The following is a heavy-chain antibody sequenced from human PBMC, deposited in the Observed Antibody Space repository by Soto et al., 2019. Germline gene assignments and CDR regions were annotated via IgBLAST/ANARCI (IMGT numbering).Heavy chain of an antibody. Sequence: QVKLMQSGAEVKKPGASVKVSCKASGYTFTSYAIHWVRQAPGQRLEWMGWINAGNGNTKYSQKFQGRVTITRDTSASTAYMELSSLRYEDTAVYYCAIAPGSGGMDVWGQGTTVTVSS. V-gene: IGHV1-3*01. CDR3: AIAPGSGGMDV. D-gene: IGHD3-10*01. CDR1: GYTFTSYA. J-gene: IGHJ6*02. CDR2: INAGNGNT.